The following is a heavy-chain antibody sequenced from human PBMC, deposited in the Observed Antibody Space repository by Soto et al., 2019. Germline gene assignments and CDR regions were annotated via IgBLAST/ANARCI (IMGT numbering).Heavy chain of an antibody. J-gene: IGHJ4*02. CDR2: VFYGGT. CDR3: ASYRGALYFES. CDR1: RRSMSSNY. V-gene: IGHV4-59*01. Sequence: LSLTCSVSRRSMSSNYWSWIRQSPDKGLEWLGYVFYGGTDYNPSLGGRVSMSVETSKSQFSLKLTSVTVADTAVYYCASYRGALYFESWGPGILVTVSS. D-gene: IGHD3-16*01.